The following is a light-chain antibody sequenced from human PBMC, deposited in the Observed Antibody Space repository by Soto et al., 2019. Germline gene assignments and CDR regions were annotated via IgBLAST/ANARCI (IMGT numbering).Light chain of an antibody. CDR3: SSYASSSSHVV. V-gene: IGLV2-14*01. J-gene: IGLJ2*01. Sequence: QLVLTQTASVSGSPGQSITISCTGTSSDVGGYNYVSWYQHHPGKAPRLMIYEVNNRPSGVSNRFSASKSGNTASLTISGLQAEDEADYYCSSYASSSSHVVFGGGTKLTVL. CDR2: EVN. CDR1: SSDVGGYNY.